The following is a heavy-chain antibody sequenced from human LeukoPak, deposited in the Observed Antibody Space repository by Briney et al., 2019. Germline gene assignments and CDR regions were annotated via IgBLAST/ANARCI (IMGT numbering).Heavy chain of an antibody. Sequence: SVKVSCKASGGTFSSYAISWVRQAPGQGLEWMGGIIPIFGTANYAQKFRGRVTITADESTSTAYMELSSLRSEDTAVYYCASYSYPEWELLGYWGQGTLVTVSS. CDR3: ASYSYPEWELLGY. V-gene: IGHV1-69*13. J-gene: IGHJ4*02. CDR2: IIPIFGTA. CDR1: GGTFSSYA. D-gene: IGHD1-26*01.